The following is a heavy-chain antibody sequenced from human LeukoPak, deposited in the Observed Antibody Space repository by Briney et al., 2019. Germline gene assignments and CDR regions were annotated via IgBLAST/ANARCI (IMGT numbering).Heavy chain of an antibody. V-gene: IGHV3-23*01. CDR3: ARYYDKGGYYGRHDY. J-gene: IGHJ4*02. D-gene: IGHD3-22*01. CDR1: GFIFTTYA. CDR2: ISGSGDTT. Sequence: GGSLRLSCAASGFIFTTYAMSWVRQAPGEGLEWVSAISGSGDTTYYADSVKGRFTISRDNSKNTLYLQMSSLRAEDTAVYYCARYYDKGGYYGRHDYWGQGTLVTVSS.